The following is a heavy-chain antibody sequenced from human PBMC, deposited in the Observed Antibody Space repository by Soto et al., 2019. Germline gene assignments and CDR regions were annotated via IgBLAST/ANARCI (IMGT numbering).Heavy chain of an antibody. CDR1: GGTFSSYA. J-gene: IGHJ4*02. V-gene: IGHV1-69*13. D-gene: IGHD2-15*01. CDR2: IIPIFGTA. Sequence: ASVKVSCKASGGTFSSYAISWVRQAPGQGLEWMGGIIPIFGTANYAQKFQGRVTITADESTSTAYMELSSLRSEDTAVYYCARAPPGGRYRDYSYYFDYWGQGTLVTVSS. CDR3: ARAPPGGRYRDYSYYFDY.